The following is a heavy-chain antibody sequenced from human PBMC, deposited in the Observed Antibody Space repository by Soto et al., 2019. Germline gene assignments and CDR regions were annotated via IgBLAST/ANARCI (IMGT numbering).Heavy chain of an antibody. J-gene: IGHJ6*02. V-gene: IGHV3-30-3*01. Sequence: GSLRLSCAASGFTFSSYAMHWVRQASGKGLEWVAVISYDGSNKYYADSVKGRFTISRDNSKNTLYLQMNSLRAEDTAVYYCARDLVPQAFDSVDVWGQGTTVTV. CDR2: ISYDGSNK. CDR1: GFTFSSYA. D-gene: IGHD5-18*01. CDR3: ARDLVPQAFDSVDV.